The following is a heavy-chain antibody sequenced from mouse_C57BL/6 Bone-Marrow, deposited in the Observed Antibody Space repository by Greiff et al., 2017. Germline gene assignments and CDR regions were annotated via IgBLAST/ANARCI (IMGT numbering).Heavy chain of an antibody. D-gene: IGHD3-3*01. V-gene: IGHV5-12*01. J-gene: IGHJ2*01. CDR2: ISNGGGSA. CDR3: ASLLSDY. Sequence: EVKLQESGGGLVQPGGSLKLSCAASGFTFSDYYMYWVRQTPEKRLEWVAYISNGGGSAYYPDTVKGRFTISRDNAKNTLYLQMSRLKSEDTAMYCCASLLSDYWGQGTTLTVSS. CDR1: GFTFSDYY.